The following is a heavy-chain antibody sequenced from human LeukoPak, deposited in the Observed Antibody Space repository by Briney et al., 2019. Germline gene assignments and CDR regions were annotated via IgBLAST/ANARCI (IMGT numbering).Heavy chain of an antibody. CDR3: ARAEIFYSNYYYGMDV. D-gene: IGHD3-3*01. V-gene: IGHV4-59*01. CDR2: IFYSGST. CDR1: GGSISSYY. Sequence: SETLSLTCTVSGGSISSYYWSWIRQSPEKGLEWLGHIFYSGSTNYNPSLKSRVTISVDTSKNQFSLKLSSVTAADTAVYYCARAEIFYSNYYYGMDVWGQGTTVTVSS. J-gene: IGHJ6*02.